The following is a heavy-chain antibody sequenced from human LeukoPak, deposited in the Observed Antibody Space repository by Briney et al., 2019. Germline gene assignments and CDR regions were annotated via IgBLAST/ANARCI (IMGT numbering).Heavy chain of an antibody. V-gene: IGHV3-23*01. D-gene: IGHD1-26*01. Sequence: GGSLRLSCAASGFTFDDYGMSWVRQAPGKGLEWVSAISGSGGSTYYADSVKGRFTISRDNSKNTLYLQMNSLRAEDTAVYYCAKRRPTVGANYYFDYWGQGTLVTVSS. J-gene: IGHJ4*02. CDR2: ISGSGGST. CDR3: AKRRPTVGANYYFDY. CDR1: GFTFDDYG.